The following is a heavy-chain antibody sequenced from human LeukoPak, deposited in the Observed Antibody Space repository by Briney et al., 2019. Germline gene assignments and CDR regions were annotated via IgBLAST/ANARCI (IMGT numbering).Heavy chain of an antibody. CDR3: AKGDLWFGELPRQFDY. CDR2: ISYDGSNK. CDR1: GFTFSSYG. J-gene: IGHJ4*02. D-gene: IGHD3-10*01. Sequence: GRSLRLSCAASGFTFSSYGMHWVRQAPGKGLEWVAVISYDGSNKYYADSVKGRFTISRDNSKNTLYLQMNSLRAEDTAVYYCAKGDLWFGELPRQFDYWGQGTLVTVSS. V-gene: IGHV3-30*18.